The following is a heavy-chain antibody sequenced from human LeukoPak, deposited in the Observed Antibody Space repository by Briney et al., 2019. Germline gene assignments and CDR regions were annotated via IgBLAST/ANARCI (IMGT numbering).Heavy chain of an antibody. J-gene: IGHJ4*02. CDR2: MNPNDGDT. CDR3: ARANFLYCSSTTCLFDY. V-gene: IGHV1-2*02. Sequence: GSVTVSCKASGYTFTDYDMNWVRQAPGQGVEWMGWMNPNDGDTNYAQKFQGRVTMSRETSISTDHMELSMLLSDDTAVYYCARANFLYCSSTTCLFDYWGQGTLVTVSS. CDR1: GYTFTDYD. D-gene: IGHD2-2*01.